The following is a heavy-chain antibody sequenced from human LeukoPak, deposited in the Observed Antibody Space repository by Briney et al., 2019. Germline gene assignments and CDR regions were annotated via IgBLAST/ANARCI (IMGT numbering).Heavy chain of an antibody. J-gene: IGHJ4*02. Sequence: SGRSLRLSCAASGFTFSSYAMHWVRQAPGEGLEWVAVISYDGSNKYYADSVKGRFTISRDNSKNTLYLQMNSLRAEDTAVYYCARVSGSGSYSFDYWGQGTLVTVSS. CDR2: ISYDGSNK. D-gene: IGHD1-26*01. V-gene: IGHV3-30-3*01. CDR3: ARVSGSGSYSFDY. CDR1: GFTFSSYA.